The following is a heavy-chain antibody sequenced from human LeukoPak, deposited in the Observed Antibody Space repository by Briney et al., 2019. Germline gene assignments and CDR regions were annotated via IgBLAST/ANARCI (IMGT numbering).Heavy chain of an antibody. CDR3: ARGGNWLHIDY. CDR2: IYFGGST. CDR1: GGSPSSYY. J-gene: IGHJ4*02. Sequence: SETLSLTCTVSGGSPSSYYWSWIRQPPGRGLEWIGYIYFGGSTNYNPSLKSRVTISVDTSKNQSSLKLNSVNGADTAVYYCARGGNWLHIDYWGEGTLVTVSS. D-gene: IGHD5-24*01. V-gene: IGHV4-59*01.